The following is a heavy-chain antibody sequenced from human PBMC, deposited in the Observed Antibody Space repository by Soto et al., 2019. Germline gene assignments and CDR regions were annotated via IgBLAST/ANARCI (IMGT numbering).Heavy chain of an antibody. CDR2: IYYSGST. J-gene: IGHJ6*04. CDR1: GGSISSGGYY. V-gene: IGHV4-31*03. CDR3: ARFWPDLSGWRYDAARGGVDD. Sequence: QVQLQESGPGLVKPSQTLSLTCTVSGGSISSGGYYWSWIRQHPGKVLEWIGYIYYSGSTYYHPSLHSRVTIPVDMSKNQFSLKLSSVTAADTAVYYCARFWPDLSGWRYDAARGGVDDWGKGTTVTVSS. D-gene: IGHD6-19*01.